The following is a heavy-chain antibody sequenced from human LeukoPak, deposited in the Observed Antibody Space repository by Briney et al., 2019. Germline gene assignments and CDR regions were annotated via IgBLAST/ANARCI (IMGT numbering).Heavy chain of an antibody. Sequence: ASVNVSCKASGYTFTGYYMHWVRQAPGQGLEWMGWINPNSGGTNYAQKFQGRVTMTRGTSISTAYMELSRLRSEDTAVYYCARGTGNFDYWGQGTLVTVSS. CDR1: GYTFTGYY. V-gene: IGHV1-2*02. D-gene: IGHD3-10*01. CDR2: INPNSGGT. CDR3: ARGTGNFDY. J-gene: IGHJ4*02.